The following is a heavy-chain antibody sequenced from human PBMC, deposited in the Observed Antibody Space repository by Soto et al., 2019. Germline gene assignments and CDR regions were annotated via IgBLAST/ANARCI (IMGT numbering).Heavy chain of an antibody. D-gene: IGHD1-26*01. CDR2: ISYDGINK. Sequence: GGSLRLSCAASGFTFNTYGMHWVRQAPGKGLEWVAAISYDGINKYYVDSVKGRFTISRDNSKNTLYVQMNSLRAEDTALYYCARSPQPTRGIHWYFDLWGRASWSPSPQ. V-gene: IGHV3-30*03. CDR3: ARSPQPTRGIHWYFDL. J-gene: IGHJ2*01. CDR1: GFTFNTYG.